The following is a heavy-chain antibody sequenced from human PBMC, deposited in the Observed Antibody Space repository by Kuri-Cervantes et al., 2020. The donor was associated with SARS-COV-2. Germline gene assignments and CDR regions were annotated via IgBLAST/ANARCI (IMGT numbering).Heavy chain of an antibody. Sequence: GSLRLSCTVSGGSISSYYWSWIRQPPGKGLEWIGYIYYSGSPNYNPALKSRVTISGDTSKNQFSLKPSSVTAADTAVYYCERENWNYFDYWGQGTLVTVSS. V-gene: IGHV4-59*01. CDR2: IYYSGSP. CDR3: ERENWNYFDY. D-gene: IGHD1-1*01. CDR1: GGSISSYY. J-gene: IGHJ4*02.